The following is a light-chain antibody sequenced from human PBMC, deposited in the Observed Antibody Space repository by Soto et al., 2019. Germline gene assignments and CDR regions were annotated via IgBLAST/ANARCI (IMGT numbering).Light chain of an antibody. CDR3: QHRSTWPFS. CDR2: DAS. J-gene: IGKJ3*01. CDR1: PSVSNY. Sequence: EIGLTQTPVPLSLSPGERATLSCRASPSVSNYLGWYQQKPGQAPRLLIYDASTRATGIPARFSGSGSCTDFTLTISSLEPDYCAVYFCQHRSTWPFSFGPGTTVDIK. V-gene: IGKV3-11*01.